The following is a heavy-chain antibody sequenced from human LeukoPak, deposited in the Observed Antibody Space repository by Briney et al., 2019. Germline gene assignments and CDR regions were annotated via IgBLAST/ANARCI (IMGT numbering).Heavy chain of an antibody. D-gene: IGHD3-10*01. J-gene: IGHJ5*01. CDR3: ARGLRSGSDWFDS. CDR1: GFTVSNAW. Sequence: GGSLRLSCAASGFTVSNAWMSWFRQAPGKGLEWVSYIHSRSSYTNYADSVQGRFTISRDNAKNSLYLELNSLRAEDTAIYYCARGLRSGSDWFDSWGQGTLVSVSS. V-gene: IGHV3-11*05. CDR2: IHSRSSYT.